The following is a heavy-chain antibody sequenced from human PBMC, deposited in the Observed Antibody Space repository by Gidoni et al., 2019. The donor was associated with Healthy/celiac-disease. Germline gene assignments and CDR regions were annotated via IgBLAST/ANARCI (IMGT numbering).Heavy chain of an antibody. CDR2: IYSGGST. CDR1: GFTVSSNY. Sequence: EVQLVESGGGLVQPGGSLRLSCAASGFTVSSNYMSWVRQAPGKGLGWVSVIYSGGSTYYADSVKGRFTISRDNSKNTLYLQMNSLRAEDTAVYYCARDEKYCSGGSCHYGMDVWGQGTTVTVSS. CDR3: ARDEKYCSGGSCHYGMDV. V-gene: IGHV3-66*01. J-gene: IGHJ6*02. D-gene: IGHD2-15*01.